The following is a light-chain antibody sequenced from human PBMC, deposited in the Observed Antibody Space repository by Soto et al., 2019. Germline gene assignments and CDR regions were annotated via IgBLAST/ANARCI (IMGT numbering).Light chain of an antibody. CDR3: QQVNSYPIT. J-gene: IGKJ5*01. CDR2: AAS. Sequence: DIQLTQSPSFLSASLGDRVTITCRASQGISSYLAWYQQKPGKAPKLLIYAASTLQSGVPSRFSGSGSGTEFTLTISSLQPEDFATYFCQQVNSYPITFGQGTRLEIK. CDR1: QGISSY. V-gene: IGKV1-9*01.